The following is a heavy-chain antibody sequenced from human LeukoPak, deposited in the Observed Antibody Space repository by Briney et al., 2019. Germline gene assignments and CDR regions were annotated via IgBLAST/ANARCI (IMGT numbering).Heavy chain of an antibody. J-gene: IGHJ4*02. V-gene: IGHV3-9*01. CDR2: ITWNSRVK. D-gene: IGHD4-17*01. CDR1: GFTFDNFA. CDR3: ARLDDYGDYFDY. Sequence: GGSLRLSCAASGFTFDNFAMHWVRQAPGKGLEWVSGITWNSRVKTYTPSVKGRFTISRDNAKNSLDLQMSSLRAEDTAVYYCARLDDYGDYFDYWGQGTLVTVSS.